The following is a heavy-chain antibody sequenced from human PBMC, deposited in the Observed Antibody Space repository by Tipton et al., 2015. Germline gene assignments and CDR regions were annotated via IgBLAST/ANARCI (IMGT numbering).Heavy chain of an antibody. CDR2: IYYSGST. CDR1: GGSIRSYY. CDR3: ARSRYTVTPDS. J-gene: IGHJ4*02. Sequence: TLSLTCTVSGGSIRSYYWSWIRQPPGKGLEWIGYIYYSGSTNYNPSLKSRVTISVDTSKNRFSLKLSSVTAADTAVYYCARSRYTVTPDSWGQGTLVTVSS. V-gene: IGHV4-59*01. D-gene: IGHD4-17*01.